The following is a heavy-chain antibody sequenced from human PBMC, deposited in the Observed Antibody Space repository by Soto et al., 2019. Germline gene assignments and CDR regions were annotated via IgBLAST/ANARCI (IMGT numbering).Heavy chain of an antibody. CDR3: ARNALEQWGKLYYYYYYMDV. Sequence: KPSETLSLTCAVSSGSISSSNWWSWVRQPPGKGLEWIGEIYHSGSTNYNPSLKSRVTISVDKSKNQFSLKLSSVTAADTAVYYCARNALEQWGKLYYYYYYMDVWGKGTTVTVSS. CDR2: IYHSGST. J-gene: IGHJ6*03. D-gene: IGHD1-1*01. V-gene: IGHV4-4*02. CDR1: SGSISSSNW.